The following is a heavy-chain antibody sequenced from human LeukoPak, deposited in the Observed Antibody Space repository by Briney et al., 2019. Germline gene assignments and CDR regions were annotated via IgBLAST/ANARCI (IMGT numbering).Heavy chain of an antibody. J-gene: IGHJ4*02. D-gene: IGHD1-26*01. CDR3: ARDLLLSGSYYWGGVFDY. Sequence: SETLSLTCSVSGDSIRSGDSYWGWIRQNPWKGLEWIGSIYYVGSPHYNPSLNSRQVTMSVDTLKNQFSLKLTSVTAADTAVYYCARDLLLSGSYYWGGVFDYWGQGTLVTVSS. V-gene: IGHV4-39*02. CDR2: IYYVGSP. CDR1: GDSIRSGDSY.